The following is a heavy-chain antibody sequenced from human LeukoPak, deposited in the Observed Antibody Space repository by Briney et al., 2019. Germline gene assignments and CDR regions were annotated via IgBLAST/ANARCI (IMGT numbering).Heavy chain of an antibody. J-gene: IGHJ1*01. D-gene: IGHD6-19*01. Sequence: GGSLRLSCAASGFTFSSYGMHWVRQAPGKGLEWVAVIWYDGSKKNYADSVKGRFTISRDNSKNTLNLQMTSLRAEDTAVYYCARVSEDYSSGWYEEYFQYWGQGTLVIVSS. V-gene: IGHV3-33*08. CDR3: ARVSEDYSSGWYEEYFQY. CDR2: IWYDGSKK. CDR1: GFTFSSYG.